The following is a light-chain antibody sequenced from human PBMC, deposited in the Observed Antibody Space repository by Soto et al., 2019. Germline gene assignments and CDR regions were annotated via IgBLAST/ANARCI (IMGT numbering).Light chain of an antibody. CDR2: AAS. Sequence: EIVMTQSPATLSVSPGERATLSCRASQSVSSNLAWYQQKPGQAPRLLIYAASSRAPGVPDRFRGSGSGTDFSLTISRLEPEDFAVYYCQQYRMSPNTFGQGTRLEI. CDR3: QQYRMSPNT. J-gene: IGKJ5*01. V-gene: IGKV3-20*01. CDR1: QSVSSN.